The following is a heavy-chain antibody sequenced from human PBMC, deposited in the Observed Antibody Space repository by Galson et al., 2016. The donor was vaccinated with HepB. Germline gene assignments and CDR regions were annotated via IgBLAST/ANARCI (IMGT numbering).Heavy chain of an antibody. Sequence: SLRLSCAASVSTFRSYVMSWVRQAPGKGLEWVSAIRESGDTHYADSVKGRFTISRDNSMNTLYLQMNNLRAEDTAVYFGAKSRPFGTGWFGVNDYWGQGTLVTVSS. D-gene: IGHD3-16*01. J-gene: IGHJ4*02. CDR3: AKSRPFGTGWFGVNDY. CDR1: VSTFRSYV. V-gene: IGHV3-23*01. CDR2: IRESGDT.